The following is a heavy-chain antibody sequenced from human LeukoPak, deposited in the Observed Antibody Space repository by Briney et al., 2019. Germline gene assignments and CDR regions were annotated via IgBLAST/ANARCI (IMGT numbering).Heavy chain of an antibody. CDR1: GFTVSSNY. Sequence: GGSLRLSCAASGFTVSSNYMSWVRQAPGKGLEWVSAISGSGGSTYYADSVKGRFTISRDDSKNMLFLQMDSLRVEDTAVYYCARDRAAADPWGQGTLVTVSS. J-gene: IGHJ5*02. CDR3: ARDRAAADP. V-gene: IGHV3-53*01. D-gene: IGHD6-13*01. CDR2: ISGSGGST.